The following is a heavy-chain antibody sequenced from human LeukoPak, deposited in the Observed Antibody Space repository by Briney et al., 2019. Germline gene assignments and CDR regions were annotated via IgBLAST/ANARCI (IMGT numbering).Heavy chain of an antibody. V-gene: IGHV3-23*01. Sequence: GGSLRLSCAASGFTFSSLAMNWVRQAPGKGLEWVSTMSGDATNTYYADSVKGRFTISRDNSKTTLFLQMNSLRAEDTAVYYCAKRTSGSSWYSSDSWGQGTLVTVSS. CDR3: AKRTSGSSWYSSDS. CDR1: GFTFSSLA. D-gene: IGHD6-13*01. CDR2: MSGDATNT. J-gene: IGHJ4*02.